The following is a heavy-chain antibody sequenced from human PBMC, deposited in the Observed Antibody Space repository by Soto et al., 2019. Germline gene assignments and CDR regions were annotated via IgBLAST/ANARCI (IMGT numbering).Heavy chain of an antibody. CDR3: ARYFRGSGRYFFDH. Sequence: GGSLRLSCAASGFTFSNAWMSWVRQAPGKGLEWVGRIKSKTDGGTTDYAAPVKGRFTISRDDSKNTLYLQMNSLRAEDTAVYYCARYFRGSGRYFFDHWGQGTLVTVSS. CDR1: GFTFSNAW. V-gene: IGHV3-15*01. D-gene: IGHD6-19*01. CDR2: IKSKTDGGTT. J-gene: IGHJ4*02.